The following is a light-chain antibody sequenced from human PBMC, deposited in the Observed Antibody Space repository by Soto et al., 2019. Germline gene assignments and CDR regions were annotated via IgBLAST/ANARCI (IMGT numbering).Light chain of an antibody. V-gene: IGLV2-18*02. CDR2: EVS. CDR1: SSYVGSYNR. Sequence: QSALTQPPSVSGSPGQSVTISCTGTSSYVGSYNRVSWYQQPPGTAPKLMIYEVSNRPSGVPDRFSGSKSGNTASLTISGLQAEDEADYYCSSYTSSSGYVFGTGTKVTVL. J-gene: IGLJ1*01. CDR3: SSYTSSSGYV.